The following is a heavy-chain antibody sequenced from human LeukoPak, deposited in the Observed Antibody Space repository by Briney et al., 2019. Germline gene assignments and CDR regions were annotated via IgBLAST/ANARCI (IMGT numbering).Heavy chain of an antibody. D-gene: IGHD2-2*01. CDR2: ISGSGGST. CDR3: AKDTWYQLPHSAFDI. CDR1: GFTFSYYD. Sequence: GGSLRLSCVASGFTFSYYDMSWVRQAPGKGLEWVSVISGSGGSTYYADSVKGRFTISRDNSKNTLYLQMNSLRTEDTAVYYCAKDTWYQLPHSAFDIWGQGTMVTVSS. J-gene: IGHJ3*02. V-gene: IGHV3-23*01.